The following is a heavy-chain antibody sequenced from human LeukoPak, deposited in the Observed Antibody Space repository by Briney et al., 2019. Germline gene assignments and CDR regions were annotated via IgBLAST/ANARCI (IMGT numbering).Heavy chain of an antibody. V-gene: IGHV3-53*01. Sequence: PGGSLRLSCSAYDFTVASTYMTWLRQAPGKGLEWVSTIYRGGNTFYADSVKGRFTISRDTSKNTLNLDMNSPGVEDTAVYYCARAVTDGYSLDFYFDFCGQGTLVTVSS. CDR2: IYRGGNT. J-gene: IGHJ4*02. CDR3: ARAVTDGYSLDFYFDF. D-gene: IGHD5-24*01. CDR1: DFTVASTY.